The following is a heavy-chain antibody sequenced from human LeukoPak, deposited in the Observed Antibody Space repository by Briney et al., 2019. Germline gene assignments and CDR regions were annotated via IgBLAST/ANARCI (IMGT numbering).Heavy chain of an antibody. J-gene: IGHJ6*02. CDR1: GFTFDDYA. CDR2: ISWNSGSI. Sequence: GGSLRLSCAASGFTFDDYAMHWVRQAPGEGLEWVSGISWNSGSIGYADSVKGRFTISRDNAKNSLYLQMNSLRAEDTALYYCAKGPGAYYYYYGMDVWGQGTTVTVSS. CDR3: AKGPGAYYYYYGMDV. V-gene: IGHV3-9*01.